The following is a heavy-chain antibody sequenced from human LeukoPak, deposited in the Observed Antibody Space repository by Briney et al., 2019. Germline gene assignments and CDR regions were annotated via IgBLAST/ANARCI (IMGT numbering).Heavy chain of an antibody. D-gene: IGHD1-26*01. J-gene: IGHJ4*02. V-gene: IGHV3-23*01. CDR3: AKAPGATHFDY. CDR2: ISGSGVTT. CDR1: GFTFSSYG. Sequence: PGGSLRLSCAASGFTFSSYGMNWVRQAPGKGLEWVSTISGSGVTTYYADSVKGRFTISRDNSENTLYLQMNSLSAEDTAVYYCAKAPGATHFDYWGQGTLVTVSS.